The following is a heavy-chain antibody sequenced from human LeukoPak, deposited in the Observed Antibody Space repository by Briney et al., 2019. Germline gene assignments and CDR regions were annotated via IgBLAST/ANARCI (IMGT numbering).Heavy chain of an antibody. Sequence: ASVKVSCKASGGTLSSTTINWVRQAPGQGLEWMGGITPIFRTPNYAQKFQGRVTITAVESMSTAYMELSSLRSEDTAVYYCARGWLAETTVVTPYNYWGQGTLVTVSP. D-gene: IGHD2-21*02. CDR2: ITPIFRTP. CDR1: GGTLSSTT. CDR3: ARGWLAETTVVTPYNY. V-gene: IGHV1-69*13. J-gene: IGHJ4*02.